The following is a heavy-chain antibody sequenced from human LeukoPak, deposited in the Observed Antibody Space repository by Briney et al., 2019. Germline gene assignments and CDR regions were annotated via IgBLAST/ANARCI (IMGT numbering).Heavy chain of an antibody. CDR2: ISGSSSYI. J-gene: IGHJ4*02. CDR1: GFTFSSYS. Sequence: GGSLRLSCAASGFTFSSYSMNWVRQAPGKGLEWVSSISGSSSYIYYADSVKGRFTISRDNAKNSLYLQMNSLRAEDTAVYYCASSRYDSSGYYGIIAYWGQGTLVTVSS. V-gene: IGHV3-21*01. D-gene: IGHD3-22*01. CDR3: ASSRYDSSGYYGIIAY.